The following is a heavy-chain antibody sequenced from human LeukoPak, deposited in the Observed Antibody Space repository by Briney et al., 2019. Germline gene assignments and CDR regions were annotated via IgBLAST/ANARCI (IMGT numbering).Heavy chain of an antibody. V-gene: IGHV3-21*01. CDR2: ISSSSSYI. CDR3: ARGLASDI. Sequence: GGSLSLSCAASGFTFSTYSMAWVRQAPGKGLEWVSSISSSSSYIYYADSVKGRFTISRDNAKNSLYLQMNSLRAEDTAVYYCARGLASDIWGQGTMVTVSS. J-gene: IGHJ3*02. CDR1: GFTFSTYS.